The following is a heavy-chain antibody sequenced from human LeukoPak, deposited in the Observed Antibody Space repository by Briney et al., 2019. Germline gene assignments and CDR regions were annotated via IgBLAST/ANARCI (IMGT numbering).Heavy chain of an antibody. CDR1: GGSISSYY. V-gene: IGHV4-59*08. CDR3: ARVTIQLWLRADYFDY. Sequence: PSETLSLTCTVSGGSISSYYWSWIRQPPGKGLEWIGYIYYSGSTNYNPSLKSRVTISVDTSKNQFSLKLSSVTAADTAVYYCARVTIQLWLRADYFDYWGQGTLVTVSS. D-gene: IGHD5-18*01. J-gene: IGHJ4*02. CDR2: IYYSGST.